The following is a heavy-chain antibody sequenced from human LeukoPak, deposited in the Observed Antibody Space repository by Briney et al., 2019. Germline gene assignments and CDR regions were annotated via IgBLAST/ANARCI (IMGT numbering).Heavy chain of an antibody. D-gene: IGHD2-2*01. CDR3: ARDGGWGNRVVRAASVPRTFDY. CDR2: IYTSGST. Sequence: SETLSLTCAVSGGSISSYYWSWIRQPAGKGLEWIWCIYTSGSTNYNPSLKSRVIMSVDTSKNQFSLKLSSVTAADTAVYYCARDGGWGNRVVRAASVPRTFDYWGQGTLVTVSS. V-gene: IGHV4-4*07. CDR1: GGSISSYY. J-gene: IGHJ4*02.